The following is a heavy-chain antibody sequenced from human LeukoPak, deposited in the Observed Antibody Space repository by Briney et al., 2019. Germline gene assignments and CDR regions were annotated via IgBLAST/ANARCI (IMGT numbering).Heavy chain of an antibody. CDR2: MSHSGST. CDR3: ARHAPAVAPITMVRGVIRGGFDY. J-gene: IGHJ4*02. D-gene: IGHD3-10*01. Sequence: SETLSLTCTVSGGSISSRSYYWGWIRQPPGKGLEWIGYMSHSGSTNYNPSLKSPVSMSVDTSKNQFSLKLSSVTAADTAVYYCARHAPAVAPITMVRGVIRGGFDYWGQGTLVTVSS. V-gene: IGHV4-61*05. CDR1: GGSISSRSYY.